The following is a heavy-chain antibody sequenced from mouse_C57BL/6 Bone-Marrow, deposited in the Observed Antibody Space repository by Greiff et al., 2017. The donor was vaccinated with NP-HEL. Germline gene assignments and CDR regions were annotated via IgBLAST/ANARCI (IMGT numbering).Heavy chain of an antibody. V-gene: IGHV3-6*01. Sequence: EVQLQQSGPGLVKPSQSLSLTCSVTGYSITSGYYWNWIRQFPGNILEWMGYISYDGSNNYNPSLKTRISITRDTSKNQFFLKLNSVTTEATATCYCARDLRLGRYFDYWGQGTTLTVSS. CDR3: ARDLRLGRYFDY. CDR2: ISYDGSN. D-gene: IGHD4-1*01. J-gene: IGHJ2*01. CDR1: GYSITSGYY.